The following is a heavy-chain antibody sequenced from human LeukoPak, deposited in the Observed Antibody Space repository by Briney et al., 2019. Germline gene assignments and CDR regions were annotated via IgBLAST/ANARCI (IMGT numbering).Heavy chain of an antibody. CDR2: IWYDGSNK. D-gene: IGHD6-19*01. Sequence: GRSLRLSCAASGFTFSSYGMHWVRQAPGKGLEWVAVIWYDGSNKYYADSVKGRFTISRDNSKNTLYLQMNSLRAEDTAVYYCARDGPWKYSSGWYSYFDYWGQGTLVTVSS. V-gene: IGHV3-33*01. J-gene: IGHJ4*02. CDR3: ARDGPWKYSSGWYSYFDY. CDR1: GFTFSSYG.